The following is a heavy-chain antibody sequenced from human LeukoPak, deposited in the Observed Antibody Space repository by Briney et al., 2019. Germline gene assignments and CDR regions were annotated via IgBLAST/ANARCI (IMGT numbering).Heavy chain of an antibody. D-gene: IGHD1-26*01. Sequence: GGSLRLSCAASGFTFSSYAMSWVRQAPGKGLEWVSSLSGNAGRPYYADSVKGRFTISRDNSKNTLYLQMNSLRAEDTAVYYCAKDHRDSGNYYYYYGLDVWGQGTMVTVSS. CDR1: GFTFSSYA. V-gene: IGHV3-23*01. CDR3: AKDHRDSGNYYYYYGLDV. J-gene: IGHJ6*02. CDR2: LSGNAGRP.